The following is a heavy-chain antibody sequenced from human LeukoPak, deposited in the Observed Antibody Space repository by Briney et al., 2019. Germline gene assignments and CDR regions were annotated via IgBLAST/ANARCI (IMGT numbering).Heavy chain of an antibody. CDR1: GFSFSNFV. CDR3: ATDRESDPSCYYII. Sequence: GGSLRLSCAASGFSFSNFVMTWVRQAPGKGLEWVSSISGSGTGTVYADSVKGRFIISRDNSQNTLYLQMNTLGVDDTAVYYCATDRESDPSCYYIIGDQGTLVTVSS. J-gene: IGHJ4*02. D-gene: IGHD3-22*01. V-gene: IGHV3-23*01. CDR2: ISGSGTGT.